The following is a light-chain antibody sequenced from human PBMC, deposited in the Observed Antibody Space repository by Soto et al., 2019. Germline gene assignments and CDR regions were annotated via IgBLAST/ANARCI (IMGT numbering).Light chain of an antibody. CDR1: SSDVGAYDY. Sequence: QSVLTQPRSVSGSPGQSVTISCTGTSSDVGAYDYVSWYQQHPGKAPKLLIYHVSKRPSGVPDRFSGSESGNTASLTISGLQAEDEADYYCCTDAGSYKVFGIGTKVTVL. CDR2: HVS. V-gene: IGLV2-11*01. J-gene: IGLJ1*01. CDR3: CTDAGSYKV.